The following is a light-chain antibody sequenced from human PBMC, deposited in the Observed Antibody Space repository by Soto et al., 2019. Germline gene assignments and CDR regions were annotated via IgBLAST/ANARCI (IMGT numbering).Light chain of an antibody. CDR3: QQSYSTLFS. J-gene: IGKJ3*01. Sequence: DIQMTQYPSSLSASVGDRVTITCRASQTIIRYLNWYQQKVGRAPNLLIYAASSLQSGVPSRFSGSGSGTEFTLTISSLQPEDFATYYCQQSYSTLFSFGPGTKVEIK. CDR2: AAS. V-gene: IGKV1-39*01. CDR1: QTIIRY.